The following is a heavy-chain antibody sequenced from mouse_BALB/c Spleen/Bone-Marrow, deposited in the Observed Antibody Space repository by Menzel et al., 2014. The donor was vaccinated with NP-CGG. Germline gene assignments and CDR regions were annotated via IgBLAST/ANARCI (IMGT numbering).Heavy chain of an antibody. Sequence: EVQLQQSGAELVKPGASVKLSCTASGFNIKDTYMHWVKQRPEQGLEWIGRIDPASGNTKYDPKFQGKATITADTSSNTACLQLSSLTSEDTAVYYCAVYDYEGFAYWGQGTLVTVSA. CDR3: AVYDYEGFAY. CDR2: IDPASGNT. V-gene: IGHV14-3*02. CDR1: GFNIKDTY. D-gene: IGHD2-4*01. J-gene: IGHJ3*01.